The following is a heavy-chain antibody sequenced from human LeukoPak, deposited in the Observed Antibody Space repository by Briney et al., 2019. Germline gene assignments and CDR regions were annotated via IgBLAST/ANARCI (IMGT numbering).Heavy chain of an antibody. CDR2: INHSGST. D-gene: IGHD3-10*01. V-gene: IGHV4-34*01. Sequence: PSETLSLTCAVYGGSFSGYYWSWIRQPPGKGLEWIGEINHSGSTNYNPSLKSRVTISVDTSKNQFSLKLSSVTAADTAVYYCARVRSAYGFAEDFDYWGQGTLVTVSS. CDR1: GGSFSGYY. CDR3: ARVRSAYGFAEDFDY. J-gene: IGHJ4*02.